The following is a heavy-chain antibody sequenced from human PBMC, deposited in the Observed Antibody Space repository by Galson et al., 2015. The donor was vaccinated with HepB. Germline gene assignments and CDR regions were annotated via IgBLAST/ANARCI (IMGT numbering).Heavy chain of an antibody. D-gene: IGHD2-21*02. V-gene: IGHV1-69*06. CDR1: GDNFSSNV. J-gene: IGHJ5*01. CDR2: IIPIFGTV. CDR3: ARDHGTIVVVTGGGWFDS. Sequence: SVKVSCKASGDNFSSNVISWVRQAPGQGLEWVGGIIPIFGTVNYAQRFQGRVTIIADKSTSTSYMELSSLRSEDTAVYYCARDHGTIVVVTGGGWFDSWGQGTLVTVSS.